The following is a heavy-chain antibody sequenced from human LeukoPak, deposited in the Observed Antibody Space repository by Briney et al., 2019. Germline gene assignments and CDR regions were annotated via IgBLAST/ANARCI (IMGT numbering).Heavy chain of an antibody. CDR2: ISYDGSTN. Sequence: PGGSLRLSCVASGITFSSYALHWVRQAPGKGLEWVAFISYDGSTNFYADSVKGRFTISRDNSKNTLYLQMNSLTTEDTAVFYCVRGGLHCRTTDCPRPIFDFWGQGTLVTVSS. D-gene: IGHD2-2*01. J-gene: IGHJ4*02. CDR1: GITFSSYA. CDR3: VRGGLHCRTTDCPRPIFDF. V-gene: IGHV3-30-3*01.